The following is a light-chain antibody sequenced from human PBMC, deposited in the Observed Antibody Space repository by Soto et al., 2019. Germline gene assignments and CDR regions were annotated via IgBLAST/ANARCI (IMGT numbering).Light chain of an antibody. CDR1: QSLSSNY. CDR2: GAS. Sequence: EIVLTQSPGTLSLSPGERATLSCRASQSLSSNYLAWYQQKPGQAPRLLIYGASGRATGIPDRFSGSGSGTDFTLTISRLEPEDFAVFYCHQCDSSPWTFGQGTKVDIK. J-gene: IGKJ1*01. CDR3: HQCDSSPWT. V-gene: IGKV3-20*01.